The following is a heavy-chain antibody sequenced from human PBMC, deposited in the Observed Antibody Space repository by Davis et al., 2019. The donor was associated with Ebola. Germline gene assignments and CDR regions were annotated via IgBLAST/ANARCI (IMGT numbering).Heavy chain of an antibody. Sequence: ASVKVSCKTSGYTFIGYYIHWVRQAPGQGLEWMGWINPDSGATEYEQKFQGRVTMTRDTSFSTAYMELSRLRSDDTAVYYCARDYLGGGDYWGQGSPVTVSS. D-gene: IGHD3-16*01. CDR1: GYTFIGYY. CDR2: INPDSGAT. V-gene: IGHV1-2*02. CDR3: ARDYLGGGDY. J-gene: IGHJ4*02.